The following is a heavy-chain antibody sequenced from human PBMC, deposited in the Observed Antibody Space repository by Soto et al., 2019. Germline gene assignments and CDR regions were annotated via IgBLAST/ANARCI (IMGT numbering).Heavy chain of an antibody. CDR2: IYPGDSDT. CDR1: GYSFTSYW. V-gene: IGHV5-51*01. J-gene: IGHJ6*02. CDR3: ARELSSSSHYYYYGMDV. Sequence: GESLKISCKGSGYSFTSYWIGWVRQMPGKGLEWMGIIYPGDSDTRYSPSFQGQVTISADKSISTAYLQWSSLKASDTAMYYCARELSSSSHYYYYGMDVWGQGTTVTV. D-gene: IGHD6-6*01.